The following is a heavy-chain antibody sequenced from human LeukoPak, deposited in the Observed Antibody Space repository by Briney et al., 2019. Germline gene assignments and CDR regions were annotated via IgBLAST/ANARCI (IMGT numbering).Heavy chain of an antibody. V-gene: IGHV4-59*12. D-gene: IGHD5-18*01. CDR1: GGSISSYY. J-gene: IGHJ4*02. CDR2: IYYSGST. Sequence: SETLSLTCTVSGGSISSYYWSWIRQPPGKGLEWIGYIYYSGSTNYNPSLKSRVTISVDTSKNQFSLKLSSVTAADTAVYYCASYGYGYGYWGQGTLVTVSS. CDR3: ASYGYGYGY.